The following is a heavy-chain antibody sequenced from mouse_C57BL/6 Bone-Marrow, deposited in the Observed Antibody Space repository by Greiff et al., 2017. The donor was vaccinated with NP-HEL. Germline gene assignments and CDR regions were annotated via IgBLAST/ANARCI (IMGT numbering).Heavy chain of an antibody. V-gene: IGHV1-69*01. CDR2: IDPSDSYT. CDR1: GYTFTSYW. Sequence: VQLQQPGAELVMPGASVKLSCKASGYTFTSYWMHWVKQRPGHGLEWIGEIDPSDSYTNYNQKFKGKSTLTVDKSSTTAYMQLSSLTSEDSAVYYCARYGYWGQGTTLTVSS. J-gene: IGHJ2*01. D-gene: IGHD1-1*01. CDR3: ARYGY.